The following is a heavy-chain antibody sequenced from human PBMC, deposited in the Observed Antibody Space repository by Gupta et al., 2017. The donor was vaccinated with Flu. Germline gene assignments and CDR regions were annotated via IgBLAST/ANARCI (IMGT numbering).Heavy chain of an antibody. CDR2: VYSSGSADY. CDR3: ARGGVYNSGWYVYLPY. V-gene: IGHV4-59*01. Sequence: QVQLQESGPGLVKPSETLSLTCTVSGDSISSYYWSWIRQPPGKGLEWIGYVYSSGSADYDYNPSLKSRVTISVDTSKNQFSLKLRSVTAADTAVYYCARGGVYNSGWYVYLPYWGQGTLVTVSS. D-gene: IGHD6-19*01. CDR1: GDSISSYY. J-gene: IGHJ4*02.